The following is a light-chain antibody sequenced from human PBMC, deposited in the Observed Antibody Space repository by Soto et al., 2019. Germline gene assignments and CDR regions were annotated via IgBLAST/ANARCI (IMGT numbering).Light chain of an antibody. V-gene: IGLV1-40*01. J-gene: IGLJ2*01. CDR2: GNT. CDR3: QSYDRSLSGVV. CDR1: SSNIGARYD. Sequence: QLVLTQPPSVSGAPGQRVTISCTGSSSNIGARYDVHWYQQVPGKTPKLLIYGNTNRPSGVPDRYSGSKSGTSASLAITGLQAEDEADYYCQSYDRSLSGVVFGGGTKLTVL.